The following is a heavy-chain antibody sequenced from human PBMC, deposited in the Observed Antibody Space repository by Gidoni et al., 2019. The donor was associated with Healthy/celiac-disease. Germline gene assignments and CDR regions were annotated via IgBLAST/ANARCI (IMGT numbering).Heavy chain of an antibody. D-gene: IGHD6-13*01. CDR2: IIPIFGTA. Sequence: QVQRVQSGAEVQKPGASVKVSCKASGGTFSSYAISWVPQAPGQGLEWMGGIIPIFGTANYEQKIQGRVTITADKSTSTAYKELSSLRSEDTAVYYCARSGTGDYNWFDPWGQGTLVTVSS. CDR3: ARSGTGDYNWFDP. V-gene: IGHV1-69*06. CDR1: GGTFSSYA. J-gene: IGHJ5*02.